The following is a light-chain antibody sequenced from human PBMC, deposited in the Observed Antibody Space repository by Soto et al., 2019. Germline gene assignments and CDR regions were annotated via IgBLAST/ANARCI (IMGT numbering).Light chain of an antibody. CDR1: SGDVGNYNL. CDR3: SSYAVSDTMI. J-gene: IGLJ2*01. V-gene: IGLV2-23*01. Sequence: QSALTQPASVSGSPGQSITISCTGTSGDVGNYNLVSWFQHHPGEAPKLLIYEGFRRPSGVSNRFSGSKSGNTASLTVSALQAEDEANYYCSSYAVSDTMIFGGGTKLTVI. CDR2: EGF.